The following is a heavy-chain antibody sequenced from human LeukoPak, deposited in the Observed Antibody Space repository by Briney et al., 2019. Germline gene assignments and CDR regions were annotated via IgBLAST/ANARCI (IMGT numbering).Heavy chain of an antibody. D-gene: IGHD2-2*01. CDR3: ARAPVTSPFYFDY. CDR2: INWSGGST. CDR1: GFAFDEHG. Sequence: PGGSLRLSCTASGFAFDEHGMSWVRQVPGKGLEWVSGINWSGGSTGYADPLRGRFTISRDNAKNSLYLQMDSLRAEDTALYYCARAPVTSPFYFDYWGQGTLVTVSS. J-gene: IGHJ4*02. V-gene: IGHV3-20*04.